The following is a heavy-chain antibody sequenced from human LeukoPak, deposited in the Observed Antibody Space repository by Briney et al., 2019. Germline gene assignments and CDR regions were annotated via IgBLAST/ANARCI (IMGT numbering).Heavy chain of an antibody. CDR2: IKSKTDGGTT. CDR1: GFTFSNAW. D-gene: IGHD2-15*01. Sequence: GGSLRLSCAASGFTFSNAWMNWVRQAPGKGLEWVARIKSKTDGGTTDYAAPVKGRFTISRDDSKNTLYLQMNSLKTEDTAVYYCTTSPPYCSGGSCFDYWGQGTLVTVSS. V-gene: IGHV3-15*01. J-gene: IGHJ4*02. CDR3: TTSPPYCSGGSCFDY.